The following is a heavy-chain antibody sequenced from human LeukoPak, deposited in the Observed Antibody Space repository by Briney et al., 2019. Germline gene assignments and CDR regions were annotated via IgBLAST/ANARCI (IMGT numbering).Heavy chain of an antibody. V-gene: IGHV3-33*06. J-gene: IGHJ6*03. D-gene: IGHD5-18*01. CDR3: AKVGRGYSYGSYYMDV. Sequence: PGGSLRLSCAASGFTFSSYSMNWVRQAPGKGLEWVAVIWYDGSNKYYADSVKGRFTISRDNSKNTLYLQMNSLRAEDTAVYYCAKVGRGYSYGSYYMDVWGKGTTVTVTS. CDR1: GFTFSSYS. CDR2: IWYDGSNK.